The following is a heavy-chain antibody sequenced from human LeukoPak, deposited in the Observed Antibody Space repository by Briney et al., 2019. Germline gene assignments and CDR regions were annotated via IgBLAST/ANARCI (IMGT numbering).Heavy chain of an antibody. CDR1: GGSFSGYY. CDR2: INHSGST. J-gene: IGHJ4*02. V-gene: IGHV4-34*01. D-gene: IGHD5-24*01. CDR3: ARSGRWLQFFDY. Sequence: PSETLSLTCAVYGGSFSGYYWSWLRQPPGKGLEWIGEINHSGSTNYNPSLKSRVTISVDTSKNQFSLKLSSVAAADTAVYYCARSGRWLQFFDYWGQGTLVTVSS.